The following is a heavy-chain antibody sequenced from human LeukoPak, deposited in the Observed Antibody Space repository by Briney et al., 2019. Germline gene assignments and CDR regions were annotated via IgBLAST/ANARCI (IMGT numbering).Heavy chain of an antibody. CDR3: ARDRQEGYSGYDFFSFDY. Sequence: ASVKVSCKASGGTLSRYAISWVRQAPGQGLEWMGGIIPIFGTANYAQKFQGRVTITADKSTSTAYMELSSLRSEDTAVYYCARDRQEGYSGYDFFSFDYWGQGTLVTVSS. D-gene: IGHD5-12*01. V-gene: IGHV1-69*06. CDR1: GGTLSRYA. CDR2: IIPIFGTA. J-gene: IGHJ4*02.